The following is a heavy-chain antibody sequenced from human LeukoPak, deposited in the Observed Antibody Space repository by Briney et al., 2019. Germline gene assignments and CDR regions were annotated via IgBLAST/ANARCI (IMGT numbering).Heavy chain of an antibody. V-gene: IGHV3-23*01. CDR3: ARDRGGPYAFDI. Sequence: GGSLRLSCAASGFTFNTYTMSWVRQAPGKGLEWLSAISGSGYSTYYADSVKGRFTISRDNSKNTLYLQMNSLTADDTAVYYCARDRGGPYAFDIWGQGTMVTVSS. D-gene: IGHD3-10*01. J-gene: IGHJ3*02. CDR2: ISGSGYST. CDR1: GFTFNTYT.